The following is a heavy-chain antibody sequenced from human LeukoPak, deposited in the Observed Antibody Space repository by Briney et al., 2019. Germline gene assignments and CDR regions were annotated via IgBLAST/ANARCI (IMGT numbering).Heavy chain of an antibody. V-gene: IGHV3-33*01. Sequence: GRSLRLSCAASGFTFSSYGMHWVRQAPGKGLEWVAVIWYDGSNKYYADSVKGRFTISRDNSKNTLYLQMNSLRAEDTAVYYCARGGATGDVFDYWGQGTLVTVPS. CDR3: ARGGATGDVFDY. D-gene: IGHD3-10*01. CDR1: GFTFSSYG. CDR2: IWYDGSNK. J-gene: IGHJ4*02.